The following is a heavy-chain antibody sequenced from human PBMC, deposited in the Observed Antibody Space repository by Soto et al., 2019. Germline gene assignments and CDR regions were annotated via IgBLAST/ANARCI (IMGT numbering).Heavy chain of an antibody. Sequence: GSLRLSCAASGFTFSSYSMNWVRQAPGKGLEWVSSISSSSSYIYYADSVKGRFTISRDNAKNSLYLQMNSLRAEDTAVYYCARDRSAETYYFDYWGQGTLVTVSS. CDR1: GFTFSSYS. J-gene: IGHJ4*02. CDR2: ISSSSSYI. V-gene: IGHV3-21*01. CDR3: ARDRSAETYYFDY.